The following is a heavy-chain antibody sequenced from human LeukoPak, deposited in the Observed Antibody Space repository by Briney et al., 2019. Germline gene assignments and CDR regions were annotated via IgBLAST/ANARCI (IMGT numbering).Heavy chain of an antibody. CDR2: GIPVGGAP. D-gene: IGHD2/OR15-2a*01. Sequence: ASVKVSCKASGCTFSSYGFSWARQAPGQGLEWRGGGIPVGGAPNYAQKFQRRVTMTTYESTRTDYMELSSLQSEDTAVYYCARECPSTTLRRGLRGGYDYWGQGTQVTVSS. V-gene: IGHV1-69*05. J-gene: IGHJ4*02. CDR1: GCTFSSYG. CDR3: ARECPSTTLRRGLRGGYDY.